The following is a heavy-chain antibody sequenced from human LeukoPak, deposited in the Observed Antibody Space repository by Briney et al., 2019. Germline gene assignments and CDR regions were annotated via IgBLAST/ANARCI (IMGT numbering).Heavy chain of an antibody. CDR2: ISYDGSNK. D-gene: IGHD2-15*01. Sequence: GGSLRLSCAASGFTFSSYGMHWVRQAPGKGLEWVAVISYDGSNKYYADSVKGRFTISRDNSKNTLYLQMNSLRAEDTAVYYCAKRLLPVVEPYYFDYWGQGTLVTVSS. CDR3: AKRLLPVVEPYYFDY. J-gene: IGHJ4*02. CDR1: GFTFSSYG. V-gene: IGHV3-30*18.